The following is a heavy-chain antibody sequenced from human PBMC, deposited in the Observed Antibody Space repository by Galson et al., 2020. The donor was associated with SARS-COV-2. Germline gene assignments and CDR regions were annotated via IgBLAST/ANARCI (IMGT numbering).Heavy chain of an antibody. CDR3: TRVPPYSNSFWDAFDI. J-gene: IGHJ3*02. D-gene: IGHD4-4*01. CDR2: IRSRANNYAT. V-gene: IGHV3-73*01. Sequence: GFTFSDSGMYWVRQASGKGLEWVGRIRSRANNYATEYAASVKGRFTISRDDSQNTAYLQMNSLKTEDTAVYYCTRVPPYSNSFWDAFDIWGQGTMVTVSS. CDR1: GFTFSDSG.